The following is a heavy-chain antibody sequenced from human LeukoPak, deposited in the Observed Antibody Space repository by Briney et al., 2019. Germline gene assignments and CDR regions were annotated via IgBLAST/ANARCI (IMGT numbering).Heavy chain of an antibody. V-gene: IGHV4-59*01. D-gene: IGHD2-2*01. CDR1: GGSISSYY. CDR2: IYYSGST. Sequence: SETLSLTCTVSGGSISSYYWSWIRQPPGKGLEWIGYIYYSGSTNYNPSLKSRVTISVDTSKNQFSLKLSSVTAADTAVYYCAREVGRTNYYYYGMDAWGQGTTVTVSS. CDR3: AREVGRTNYYYYGMDA. J-gene: IGHJ6*02.